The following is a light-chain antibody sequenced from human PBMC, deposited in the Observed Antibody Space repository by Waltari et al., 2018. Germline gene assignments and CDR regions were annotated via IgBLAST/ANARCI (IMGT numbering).Light chain of an antibody. J-gene: IGLJ2*01. Sequence: QSALTQPASVSGSPGQSITISCSGTSRDIGGYSYVPWYRQTPGKVPTLIIYDINKRPSEVSDRFSGSRSGNTATLTISGLQAEDEAHYFCSSHSSRITLIFGGGTKLTVL. CDR3: SSHSSRITLI. V-gene: IGLV2-14*03. CDR2: DIN. CDR1: SRDIGGYSY.